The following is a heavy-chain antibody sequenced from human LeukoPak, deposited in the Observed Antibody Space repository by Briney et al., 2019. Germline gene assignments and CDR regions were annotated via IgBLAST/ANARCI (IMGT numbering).Heavy chain of an antibody. D-gene: IGHD2-21*02. J-gene: IGHJ2*01. V-gene: IGHV1-69*13. CDR1: GGTFSSYA. CDR2: IIPIFGTA. Sequence: SVKVSCKASGGTFSSYAISWVRQAPGQGLEWMGGIIPIFGTANYAQKFQGRVTITADESTSTAYMELSSLRSEDTAVYYCARGDGEDELARDCSYFDLWGRGTLVTVSS. CDR3: ARGDGEDELARDCSYFDL.